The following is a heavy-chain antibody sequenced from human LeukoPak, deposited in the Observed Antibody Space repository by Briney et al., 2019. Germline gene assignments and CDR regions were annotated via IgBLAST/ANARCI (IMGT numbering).Heavy chain of an antibody. CDR1: GGSISSYY. CDR2: IYSSGTT. J-gene: IGHJ6*02. CDR3: VRRYSSTWYGMDV. D-gene: IGHD6-13*01. Sequence: SETLSLTCTVSGGSISSYYWNWIRQPPGKGLEWIGYIYSSGTTNYNPSLKSRVTISVDTSKNQFSLRLSSVTAADTAVYYCVRRYSSTWYGMDVWGQGTTVTVSS. V-gene: IGHV4-59*08.